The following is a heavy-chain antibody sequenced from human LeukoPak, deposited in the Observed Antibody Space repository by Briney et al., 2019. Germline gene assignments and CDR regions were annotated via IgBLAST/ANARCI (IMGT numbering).Heavy chain of an antibody. CDR1: GFTFSSYW. J-gene: IGHJ4*02. V-gene: IGHV3-74*01. CDR2: ILSDGSNT. D-gene: IGHD3-3*01. CDR3: AREFTIFGVVFDY. Sequence: GGSLRLSCAASGFTFSSYWMHWVRQAPGKGLVWVSRILSDGSNTDYADSVKGRFTISRDNAKNTLYLQMNSLRAEDTAVYYCAREFTIFGVVFDYWGQGTLVTVSS.